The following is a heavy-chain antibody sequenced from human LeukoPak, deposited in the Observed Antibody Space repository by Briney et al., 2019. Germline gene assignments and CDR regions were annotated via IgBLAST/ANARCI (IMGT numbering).Heavy chain of an antibody. CDR2: VYSSGSI. Sequence: PSETLSLTCTVSGGSINTVSYYWVWIRQAPEKGLEWIGSVYSSGSIYSNPSLRSRVTISLDTSKNQFSLKLSSVTAADTAMYYCARDRPTSDAFDIWGQGTMVTVSS. V-gene: IGHV4-39*07. CDR3: ARDRPTSDAFDI. CDR1: GGSINTVSYY. J-gene: IGHJ3*02.